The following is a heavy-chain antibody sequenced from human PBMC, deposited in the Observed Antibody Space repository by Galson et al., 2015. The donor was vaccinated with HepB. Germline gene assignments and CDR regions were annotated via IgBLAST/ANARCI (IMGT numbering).Heavy chain of an antibody. CDR2: VYPGDSDA. CDR3: ARTPDTAMVHYDS. CDR1: GYNFAAYW. D-gene: IGHD5-18*01. Sequence: QSGAEVKTPGESLKISCQGSGYNFAAYWVGWVRQMPGKGLEWMGIVYPGDSDARYSPSFQGQVTISADKSISTAYLQWSSLKVSDTAIYYCARTPDTAMVHYDSWGQGTLVSVSS. V-gene: IGHV5-51*03. J-gene: IGHJ4*02.